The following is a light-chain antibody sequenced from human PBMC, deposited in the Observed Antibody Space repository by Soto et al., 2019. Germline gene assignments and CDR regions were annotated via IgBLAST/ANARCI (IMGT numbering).Light chain of an antibody. V-gene: IGLV2-14*01. CDR3: SSYTSSSTVV. CDR2: DVS. Sequence: QSALTQPASVSGSPGQSITISCTGTSSDVGGYNYVSWYQQHPGKAPKLMIYDVSNRPSGVSNRFSGSKSGNTASLTISGLQAEYEGQYYCSSYTSSSTVVFGGGTKLTVL. J-gene: IGLJ2*01. CDR1: SSDVGGYNY.